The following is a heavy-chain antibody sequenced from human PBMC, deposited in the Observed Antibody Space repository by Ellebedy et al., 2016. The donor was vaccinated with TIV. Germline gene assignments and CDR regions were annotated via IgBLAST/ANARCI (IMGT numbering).Heavy chain of an antibody. J-gene: IGHJ5*02. CDR2: INADNGNT. Sequence: ASVKVSCKASGYTFTTYAIHWVRQAPGQRLEWMGWINADNGNTKYSQKFQGRVTITRDTSASTAYMELSSLRSEDTAGYYCAVGSGLAAGGPTARFDPWGQGTLVTVSS. V-gene: IGHV1-3*01. CDR3: AVGSGLAAGGPTARFDP. CDR1: GYTFTTYA. D-gene: IGHD6-13*01.